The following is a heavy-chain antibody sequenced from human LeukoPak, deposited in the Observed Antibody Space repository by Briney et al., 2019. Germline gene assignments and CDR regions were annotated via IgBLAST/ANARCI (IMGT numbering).Heavy chain of an antibody. Sequence: PGGSLRLSCAASGFTFSSYAMSWARQAPGKGLEWVSAISGSGGSTYYADSVKGRFTISRDNSKNTLYLQMNSLRAEDTAVYYCAKASDVLRYFDWSTDWGQGTLVTVSS. D-gene: IGHD3-9*01. J-gene: IGHJ4*02. CDR3: AKASDVLRYFDWSTD. V-gene: IGHV3-23*01. CDR1: GFTFSSYA. CDR2: ISGSGGST.